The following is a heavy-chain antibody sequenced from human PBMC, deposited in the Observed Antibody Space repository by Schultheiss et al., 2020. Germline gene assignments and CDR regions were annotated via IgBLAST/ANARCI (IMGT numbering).Heavy chain of an antibody. J-gene: IGHJ4*02. CDR2: IYYSGST. V-gene: IGHV4-59*12. Sequence: WGSLRLSCKGSGYSFTSYWIGWVRQAPGKGLEWIGYIYYSGSTNYNPSLKSRVTISVDTSKNQFSLKLSSVTAADTAVYYCARVCSSGWYGVYYFDYWGQGTLVTVSS. D-gene: IGHD6-19*01. CDR3: ARVCSSGWYGVYYFDY. CDR1: GYSFTSYW.